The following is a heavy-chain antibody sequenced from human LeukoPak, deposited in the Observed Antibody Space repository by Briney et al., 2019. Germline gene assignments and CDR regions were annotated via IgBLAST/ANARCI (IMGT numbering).Heavy chain of an antibody. V-gene: IGHV4-39*07. Sequence: SETLSLTCTVSGGSISSSSYYWGWIRQPPGKELEWIGSIYYSGSTYYNPSLKSRVTISVDTSKNQFSLKLSSVTAADTAVYYCARDDSVSYSSSWYYYYYGMDVWGQGTTVTVSS. CDR3: ARDDSVSYSSSWYYYYYGMDV. CDR1: GGSISSSSYY. J-gene: IGHJ6*02. D-gene: IGHD6-13*01. CDR2: IYYSGST.